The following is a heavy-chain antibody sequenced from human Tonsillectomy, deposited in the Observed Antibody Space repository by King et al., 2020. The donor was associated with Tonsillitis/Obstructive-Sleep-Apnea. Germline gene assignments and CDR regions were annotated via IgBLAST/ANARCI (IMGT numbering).Heavy chain of an antibody. V-gene: IGHV1-69*01. CDR2: IIPIFGTA. CDR1: GGTFSSYA. D-gene: IGHD3-9*01. CDR3: ASEIYYDILTGIGYRYYFDY. Sequence: QLVQSGAEVKKPGSSVKVSCKASGGTFSSYAISWVRQAPGQGLEWMGGIIPIFGTANYAQKFQGRVTITADESTSTAYMELSSLRSEDTAVYYCASEIYYDILTGIGYRYYFDYWGQGTLVTVSS. J-gene: IGHJ4*02.